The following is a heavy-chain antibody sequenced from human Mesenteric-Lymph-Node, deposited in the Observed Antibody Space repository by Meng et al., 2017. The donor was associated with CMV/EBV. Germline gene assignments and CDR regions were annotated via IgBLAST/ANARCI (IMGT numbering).Heavy chain of an antibody. CDR2: INHSGSA. CDR3: ARGRTTSSWYGDMYFQY. J-gene: IGHJ1*01. V-gene: IGHV4-34*01. D-gene: IGHD6-13*01. Sequence: GGSFSGYYWSCIRQSPGKGLEWIGEINHSGSANYNPSLKSRVTISEGTSTNQFSLRLTSVTAADTAVYFCARGRTTSSWYGDMYFQYWGQGTLVTVSS. CDR1: GGSFSGYY.